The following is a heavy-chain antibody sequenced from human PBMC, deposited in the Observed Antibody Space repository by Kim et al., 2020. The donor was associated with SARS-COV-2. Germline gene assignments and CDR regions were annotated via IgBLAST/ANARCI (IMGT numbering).Heavy chain of an antibody. CDR1: GYTFTGYY. J-gene: IGHJ4*02. Sequence: ASVKVSCKASGYTFTGYYMHWVRQAPGQGLEWMGWINPNSGGTNYAQKFQGRVTMTRDTSISTAYMELSRLRSDDTAVYYCARDLAVFWSGYGRRSIYDYWGQGTLVTVSS. CDR3: ARDLAVFWSGYGRRSIYDY. CDR2: INPNSGGT. D-gene: IGHD3-3*01. V-gene: IGHV1-2*02.